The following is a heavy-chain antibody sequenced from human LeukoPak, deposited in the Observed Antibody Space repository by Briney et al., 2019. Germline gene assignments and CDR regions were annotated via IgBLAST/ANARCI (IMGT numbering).Heavy chain of an antibody. CDR1: GFTFSSYS. J-gene: IGHJ6*02. Sequence: GSLRLSCAASGFTFSSYSMNWVRQAPGKGLEWVSYISSSSSTIYYADSVKGRFTISRDNAKNSLYLQMNSLRAEDTAVYYCAREPSSSWGLYYYYGMDVWGQGTTVTVSS. CDR2: ISSSSSTI. V-gene: IGHV3-48*01. CDR3: AREPSSSWGLYYYYGMDV. D-gene: IGHD6-13*01.